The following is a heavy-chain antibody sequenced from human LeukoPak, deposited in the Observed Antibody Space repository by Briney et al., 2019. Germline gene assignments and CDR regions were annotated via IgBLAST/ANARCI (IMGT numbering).Heavy chain of an antibody. CDR2: IIPIFGTA. CDR1: GGTFSSYA. Sequence: ASVKVSCKASGGTFSSYAISWVRQAPGQGLEWMGGIIPIFGTANYAQKFQGRVTITADKSTSTAYMELSSLRSEDTAVYYCARGGPAGDFIVVAPTNNAFDIWGQGTMVTVSS. V-gene: IGHV1-69*06. CDR3: ARGGPAGDFIVVAPTNNAFDI. J-gene: IGHJ3*02. D-gene: IGHD2-2*01.